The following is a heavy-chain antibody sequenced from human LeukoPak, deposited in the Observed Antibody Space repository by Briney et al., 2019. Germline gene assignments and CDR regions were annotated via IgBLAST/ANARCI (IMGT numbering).Heavy chain of an antibody. J-gene: IGHJ4*02. D-gene: IGHD5-18*01. Sequence: GGSLRLSCAASGFTVSSNYMSWVRQAPGKGLEWVSVIYSGGSTYYADSVKGRFTISRDISKNTLYLQMNRLRAEDTAVYYCARDPGYSYGYLFDYWGQGTLVTVSS. CDR2: IYSGGST. V-gene: IGHV3-66*01. CDR1: GFTVSSNY. CDR3: ARDPGYSYGYLFDY.